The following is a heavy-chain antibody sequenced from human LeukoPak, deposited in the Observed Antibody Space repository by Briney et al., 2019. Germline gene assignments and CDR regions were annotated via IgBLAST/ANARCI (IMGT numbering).Heavy chain of an antibody. CDR3: AKARYYYGFYGMDV. Sequence: GGSLRLSCTASGFTFSSYAMSWVRQAPGKGLEWVSAISGSGGSTYYADSVKGRFTISRDNSKNTLYLQMNSLRAEDTAVYYCAKARYYYGFYGMDVWGQGTTVTVSS. CDR2: ISGSGGST. J-gene: IGHJ6*02. CDR1: GFTFSSYA. D-gene: IGHD3-10*01. V-gene: IGHV3-23*01.